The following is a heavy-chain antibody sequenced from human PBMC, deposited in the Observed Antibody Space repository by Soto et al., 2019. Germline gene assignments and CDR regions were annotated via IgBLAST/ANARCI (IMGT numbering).Heavy chain of an antibody. V-gene: IGHV4-59*01. Sequence: SETLSLTCTVSGGYISSYYWSWIRQPPGKGLEWIGYIYYSGSTNYNPSLKSRVTISVDTSKNQFSLKLSSVTAADTAVYYCARDALWFGESSNLWGQGTLVTVSS. J-gene: IGHJ5*02. CDR1: GGYISSYY. CDR2: IYYSGST. D-gene: IGHD3-10*01. CDR3: ARDALWFGESSNL.